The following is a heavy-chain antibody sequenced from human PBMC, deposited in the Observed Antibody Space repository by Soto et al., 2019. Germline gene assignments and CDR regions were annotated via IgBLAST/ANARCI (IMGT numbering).Heavy chain of an antibody. D-gene: IGHD3-10*01. J-gene: IGHJ6*02. Sequence: EGSLRLSCAPSRFTFSNAWLSQNRQAPGKGLAWLGLIKSKTDGGTTDYAAPVKGRFTISRDDSKNTLYLQMNSLKTEDTAVYYCTTDYKGHYGSGSYPRYYYGMDVWGQGTTVTVSS. CDR2: IKSKTDGGTT. V-gene: IGHV3-15*01. CDR1: RFTFSNAW. CDR3: TTDYKGHYGSGSYPRYYYGMDV.